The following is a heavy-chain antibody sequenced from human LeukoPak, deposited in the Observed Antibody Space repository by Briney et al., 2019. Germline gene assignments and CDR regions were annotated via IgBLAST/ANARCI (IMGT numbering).Heavy chain of an antibody. CDR2: INAGNGNT. CDR1: GYTFTSYA. D-gene: IGHD3-10*01. J-gene: IGHJ4*02. V-gene: IGHV1-3*01. Sequence: ASVKVSCKASGYTFTSYAMHWVRQAPGQRLEWMGWINAGNGNTKYSQKFQGRVTITRDTSASTAYMELSSLRSGDTAVYYCARVSYYGSGSYYPPDYWGQGTLVTVSS. CDR3: ARVSYYGSGSYYPPDY.